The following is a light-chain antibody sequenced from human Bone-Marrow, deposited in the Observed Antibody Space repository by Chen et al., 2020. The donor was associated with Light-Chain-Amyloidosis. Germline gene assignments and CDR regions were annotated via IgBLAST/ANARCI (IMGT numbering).Light chain of an antibody. V-gene: IGKV3-11*01. CDR2: DAS. CDR3: QHRGGWPPLS. J-gene: IGKJ4*01. CDR1: QTISTN. Sequence: EVVFTQSPATLSLSPGERATLSCRASQTISTNLVWYQQKPGQVPRLLIYDASTRATGIPARFSGSGSGTDFTLSISSLEAEDFAVYYCQHRGGWPPLSFGGGTKIEIK.